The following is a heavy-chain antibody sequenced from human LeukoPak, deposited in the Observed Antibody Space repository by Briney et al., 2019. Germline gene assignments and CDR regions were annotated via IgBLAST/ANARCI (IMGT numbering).Heavy chain of an antibody. V-gene: IGHV3-23*01. CDR2: ISGSGGST. Sequence: PGGSLRLSCAASGFTFSSYAMSWVRQAPGKGLEWVSAISGSGGSTYYADPVKGRFTISRDNSKNTLYLQMDSLGAEDTAIYYCARTSIGDYVNWLEPWGQGTLVTVSS. CDR3: ARTSIGDYVNWLEP. J-gene: IGHJ5*02. D-gene: IGHD4-17*01. CDR1: GFTFSSYA.